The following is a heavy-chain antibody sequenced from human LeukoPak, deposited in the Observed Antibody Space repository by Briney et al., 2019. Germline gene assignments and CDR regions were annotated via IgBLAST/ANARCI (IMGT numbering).Heavy chain of an antibody. J-gene: IGHJ4*02. CDR1: GLTFSSYA. Sequence: GGSLRLSCAASGLTFSSYAMSWVRQAPGKGLEWVSAISGSGGSTYYADSVKGRFTISRDNSKNTLYLQMNSLRAEDTAVYYCAKDAVFSGWYECFDYWGQGTLVTVSS. CDR2: ISGSGGST. D-gene: IGHD6-19*01. CDR3: AKDAVFSGWYECFDY. V-gene: IGHV3-23*01.